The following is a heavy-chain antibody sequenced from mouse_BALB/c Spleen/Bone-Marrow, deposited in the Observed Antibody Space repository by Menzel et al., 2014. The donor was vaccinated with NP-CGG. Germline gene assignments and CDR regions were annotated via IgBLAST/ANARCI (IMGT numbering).Heavy chain of an antibody. Sequence: QVQLQQSGPGLVAPSQSLSITCTVSGFSLTSYDISWIRQPPGKGLGWLGVIWTGGGTNYNSAFMSRLSISKDNSKSQVFLKMNCLQTDDTAIYYCVRDYYGSYFDVWGAGTTVTVSS. CDR2: IWTGGGT. D-gene: IGHD1-1*01. CDR3: VRDYYGSYFDV. J-gene: IGHJ1*01. CDR1: GFSLTSYD. V-gene: IGHV2-9-2*01.